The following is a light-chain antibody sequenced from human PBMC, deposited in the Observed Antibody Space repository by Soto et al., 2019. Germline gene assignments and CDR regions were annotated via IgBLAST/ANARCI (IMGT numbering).Light chain of an antibody. Sequence: QSALTQPASVSGSPGQSITISCTGTSRDIGAYNYVSWYQHHPGKAPKLMIYAVSNRPSVVSNRFSGSKSGNTASLTISGLQAEDEGDYYCSSFTSSNTLVFGGGTKVTVL. CDR2: AVS. V-gene: IGLV2-14*03. J-gene: IGLJ2*01. CDR1: SRDIGAYNY. CDR3: SSFTSSNTLV.